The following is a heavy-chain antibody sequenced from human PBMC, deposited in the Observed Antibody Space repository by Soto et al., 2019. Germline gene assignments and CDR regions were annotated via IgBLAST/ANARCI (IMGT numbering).Heavy chain of an antibody. CDR1: ENTFSTYL. V-gene: IGHV1-3*01. J-gene: IGHJ5*02. D-gene: IGHD1-1*01. CDR2: HNGYNGQT. CDR3: AGPHDRAGLGT. Sequence: ASVKVSCKASENTFSTYLVHWVRQVHGQGLEWMGWHNGYNGQTEYSQKFQGRVTITRDTSAKTAYLELRSLTSEDTAVYYCAGPHDRAGLGTWGQGALVTVSS.